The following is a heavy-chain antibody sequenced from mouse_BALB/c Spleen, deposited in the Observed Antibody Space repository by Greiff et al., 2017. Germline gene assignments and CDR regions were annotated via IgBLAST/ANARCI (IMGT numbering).Heavy chain of an antibody. D-gene: IGHD2-4*01. V-gene: IGHV3-2*02. CDR2: ISYSGST. Sequence: EVQLQQSGPGLVKPSQSLSLTCTVTGYSITSDYAWNWIRQFPGNKLEWMGYISYSGSTSYNPSLKSRISITRDTSKNQFFLQLNSVTTEDTATYYCARNYDYLDWFAYWGQGTLVTVSA. J-gene: IGHJ3*01. CDR3: ARNYDYLDWFAY. CDR1: GYSITSDYA.